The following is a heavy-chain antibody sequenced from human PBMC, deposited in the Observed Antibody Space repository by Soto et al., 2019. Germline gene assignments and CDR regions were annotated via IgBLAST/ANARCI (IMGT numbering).Heavy chain of an antibody. V-gene: IGHV3-30*03. Sequence: GGSLRISCAASGFTFSRYRMPWVRQAPGKGLEWVVVISYDGSNKYYADSVKGRFTISRDNSKNMLYLQMNSLRAEDTAVFYCARDRSGSWAMDDYWGQRTLVTVSP. CDR1: GFTFSRYR. D-gene: IGHD6-19*01. J-gene: IGHJ4*02. CDR2: ISYDGSNK. CDR3: ARDRSGSWAMDDY.